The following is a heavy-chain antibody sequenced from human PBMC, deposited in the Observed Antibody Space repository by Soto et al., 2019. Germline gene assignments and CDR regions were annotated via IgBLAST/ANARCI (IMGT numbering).Heavy chain of an antibody. CDR3: TRDEKQSYCSGGSCYSGHFDY. J-gene: IGHJ4*02. CDR2: INPIDGST. CDR1: GYTFTSYY. V-gene: IGHV1-46*03. D-gene: IGHD2-15*01. Sequence: ASVKVSCKTSGYTFTSYYMHWVRQAPGLGLEWMGIINPIDGSTTYAQEFQGRVTMTRDTSTTTVYMELSSLRSEDTAVYYCTRDEKQSYCSGGSCYSGHFDYWGQGTLVTVSS.